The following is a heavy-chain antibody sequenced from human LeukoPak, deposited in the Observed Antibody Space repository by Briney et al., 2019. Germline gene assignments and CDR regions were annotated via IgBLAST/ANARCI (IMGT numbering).Heavy chain of an antibody. CDR3: ARETTPTTVTQPDY. CDR1: GYSISSGYY. D-gene: IGHD4-11*01. V-gene: IGHV4-38-2*02. Sequence: SETLSLTCTVSGYSISSGYYWGWIRQPPGKGLEWIGSIYHSGSTYYNPSLKSRVTISVDTSKNQFSLELSSVTAADTAVYYCARETTPTTVTQPDYWGQGTLVTVSS. CDR2: IYHSGST. J-gene: IGHJ4*02.